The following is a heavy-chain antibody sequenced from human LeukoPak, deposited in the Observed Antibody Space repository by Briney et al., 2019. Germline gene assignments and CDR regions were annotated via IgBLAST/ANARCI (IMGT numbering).Heavy chain of an antibody. V-gene: IGHV1-69*08. D-gene: IGHD3-10*01. J-gene: IGHJ6*02. Sequence: SVKVSCKASGGTFSSYTITWVRQAPGQGLEWMGSIIAILDTANYAQKFQGRVTITADRSTSTAYMELSSLRSEDTAVYYCARSMVRGRNYYYYGMDVWGQGTTVTISS. CDR2: IIAILDTA. CDR1: GGTFSSYT. CDR3: ARSMVRGRNYYYYGMDV.